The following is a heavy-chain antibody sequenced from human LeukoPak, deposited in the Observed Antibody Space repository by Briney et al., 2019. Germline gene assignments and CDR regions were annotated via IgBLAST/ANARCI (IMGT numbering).Heavy chain of an antibody. CDR3: TRDLSLAAPQGFDY. V-gene: IGHV3-21*01. J-gene: IGHJ4*02. CDR1: GFTFRRYS. Sequence: GGSLRLSCTASGFTFRRYSVNWVRQAPGKGLEWVSTISSGSDYIYYADSVRGRFTISRDNAENSLYLQMNSLRAEDTAVYYCTRDLSLAAPQGFDYWGQGTLVTVSS. D-gene: IGHD6-6*01. CDR2: ISSGSDYI.